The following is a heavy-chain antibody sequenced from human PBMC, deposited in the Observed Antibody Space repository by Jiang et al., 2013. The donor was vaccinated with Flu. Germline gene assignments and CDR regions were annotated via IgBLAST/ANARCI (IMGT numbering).Heavy chain of an antibody. CDR2: IYYSGST. Sequence: GPGLVKPSETLSLTCTVSGGSISSGGYYWSWIRQHPGKGLEWIGYIYYSGSTYYNPSLKSLVTISVDTSKNQFSLKLSSVTAADTAVYYCARRWFGELSWFDPWGQGSLVTVSS. V-gene: IGHV4-31*01. CDR3: ARRWFGELSWFDP. J-gene: IGHJ5*02. D-gene: IGHD3-10*01. CDR1: GGSISSGGYY.